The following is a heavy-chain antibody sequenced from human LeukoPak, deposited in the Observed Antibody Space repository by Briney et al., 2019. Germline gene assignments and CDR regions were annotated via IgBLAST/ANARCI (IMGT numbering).Heavy chain of an antibody. CDR2: IIPILGIA. Sequence: SVKVSCKASGGTFSRYTISWVRQAPGQGLEWMGRIIPILGIANYAQKFQGRVTITADKSTSTAYMELSSLRSEGTAVYYCARSHDSSGYYYHFDYWGQGTLVTVSS. V-gene: IGHV1-69*02. D-gene: IGHD3-22*01. J-gene: IGHJ4*02. CDR3: ARSHDSSGYYYHFDY. CDR1: GGTFSRYT.